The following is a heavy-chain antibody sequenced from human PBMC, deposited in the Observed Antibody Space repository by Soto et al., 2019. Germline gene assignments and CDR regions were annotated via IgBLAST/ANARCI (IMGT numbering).Heavy chain of an antibody. V-gene: IGHV1-69*13. Sequence: SVKVSCKASGGTFSSYAISWVRQAPGQGLEWMGGTIPIFGTANYAQKFQGRVTITADESTSTAYMELSSLRSEDTAVYYCARAARVVPAAIWDYYYGMDVWGQGTTVTVSS. J-gene: IGHJ6*02. CDR1: GGTFSSYA. CDR2: TIPIFGTA. D-gene: IGHD2-2*01. CDR3: ARAARVVPAAIWDYYYGMDV.